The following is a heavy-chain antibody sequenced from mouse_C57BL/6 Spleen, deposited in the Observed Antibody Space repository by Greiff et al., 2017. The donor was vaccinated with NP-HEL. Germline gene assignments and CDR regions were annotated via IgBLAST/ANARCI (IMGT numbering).Heavy chain of an antibody. V-gene: IGHV5-4*01. D-gene: IGHD2-2*01. CDR1: GFTFSSYA. J-gene: IGHJ2*01. CDR3: ARDPDGYDEYYFDY. CDR2: ISDGGSYT. Sequence: EVHLVESGGGLVKPGGSLKLSCAASGFTFSSYAMSWVRQTPEKRLEWVATISDGGSYTYYPDNVKGRFTISRDNAKNNLYLQMSHLKSEDTAMYYCARDPDGYDEYYFDYWGQGTTLTVSS.